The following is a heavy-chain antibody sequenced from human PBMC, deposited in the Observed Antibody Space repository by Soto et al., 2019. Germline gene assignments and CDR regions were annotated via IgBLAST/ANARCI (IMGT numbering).Heavy chain of an antibody. CDR3: ARGEEFRGYGYYYYYYGIDV. D-gene: IGHD5-12*01. J-gene: IGHJ6*02. CDR1: GFTFSDYY. Sequence: QVQLVESGGGLVKPGESLRLSCAASGFTFSDYYMSWIRQTPGKGLEWISYISSSGSTIDYADSVKGRFTISRDNAYNSLYLQMISLRPEDTAVYYCARGEEFRGYGYYYYYYGIDVWGQGTTVTVSS. CDR2: ISSSGSTI. V-gene: IGHV3-11*01.